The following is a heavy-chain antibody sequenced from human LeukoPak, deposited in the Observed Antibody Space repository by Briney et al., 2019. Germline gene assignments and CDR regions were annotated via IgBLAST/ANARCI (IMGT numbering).Heavy chain of an antibody. CDR1: GGSFSGYY. Sequence: SETLSLTCAVYGGSFSGYYWSWIRQPPGKGLEGIGEINHSGSTNYNPSLKSRVNISVDTSKNQFSLKLSSVTAADTAVYYCARGRGRYGFFYWGQGTLVTVSS. V-gene: IGHV4-34*01. CDR3: ARGRGRYGFFY. CDR2: INHSGST. J-gene: IGHJ4*02. D-gene: IGHD6-19*01.